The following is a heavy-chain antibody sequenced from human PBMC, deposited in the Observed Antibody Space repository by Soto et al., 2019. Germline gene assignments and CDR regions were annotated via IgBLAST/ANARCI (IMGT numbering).Heavy chain of an antibody. CDR3: ARSKITMVRGVIISYYYYYGMDV. Sequence: ASVKVSCKASGYTFTSYGISWVRQAPGQGLEWMGWISAYNGNTNYAQKLQGRVTMTTDTSTSTAYMELRSLRSDDTAVYYCARSKITMVRGVIISYYYYYGMDVWGQGTTVTVSS. J-gene: IGHJ6*02. CDR2: ISAYNGNT. CDR1: GYTFTSYG. V-gene: IGHV1-18*01. D-gene: IGHD3-10*01.